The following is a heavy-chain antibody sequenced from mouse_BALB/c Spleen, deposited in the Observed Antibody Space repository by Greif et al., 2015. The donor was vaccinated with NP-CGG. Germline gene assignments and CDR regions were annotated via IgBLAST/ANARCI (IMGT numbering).Heavy chain of an antibody. CDR2: IFPGDGST. V-gene: IGHV1-85*01. Sequence: QVQLTQSGAELVKPGTSVKLSCTASGYTFTSYDITWVRQRPEQGLEWIGWIFPGDGSTKYNEKFKGKATLTTDKSSSTAYRQLSRLTSEDSAVDCCARAEWFADWGQGTLVTVSA. J-gene: IGHJ3*01. CDR1: GYTFTSYD. CDR3: ARAEWFAD.